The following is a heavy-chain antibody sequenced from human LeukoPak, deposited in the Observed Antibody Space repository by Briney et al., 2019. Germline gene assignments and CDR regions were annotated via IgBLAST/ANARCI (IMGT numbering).Heavy chain of an antibody. V-gene: IGHV3-21*01. D-gene: IGHD1-26*01. CDR2: ISTSSSYI. J-gene: IGHJ4*02. CDR3: AKDLRWELPLYFDY. CDR1: GFTFSSYS. Sequence: GGSLRLSCAAYGFTFSSYSMNWVRQAPGKGLEWVSFISTSSSYIYYADSVKGRFTISRDNSKNTLYLQMNSLRAEDTAVYYCAKDLRWELPLYFDYWGQGTLVTVSS.